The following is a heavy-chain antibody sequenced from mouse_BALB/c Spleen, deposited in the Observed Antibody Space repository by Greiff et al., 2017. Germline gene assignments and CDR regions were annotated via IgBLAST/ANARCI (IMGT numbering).Heavy chain of an antibody. CDR3: ATLTGTAY. CDR2: IYPGSGNT. J-gene: IGHJ3*01. Sequence: VQLQQSGAELARPGASVKLSCKASGYTFTDYYINWVKQRTGQGLEWIGEIYPGSGNTKYDPKFQGKATITADTSSNTAYLQLSSLTSEDTAVYYCATLTGTAYWGQGTLVTVSA. V-gene: IGHV14-1*02. D-gene: IGHD4-1*01. CDR1: GYTFTDYY.